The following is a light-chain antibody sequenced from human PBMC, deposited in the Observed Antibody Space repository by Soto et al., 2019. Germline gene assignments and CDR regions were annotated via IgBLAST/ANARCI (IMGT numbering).Light chain of an antibody. Sequence: QSALTQPASVSGSPGQSITISCTGTSSDVGGYNYVSWYQQHPGKAPKLMIYDVSNRPSGVSNRFSGSKSVNTASLTISGLQAEDEADYYCSSYTSSSTPYVFGTGTKLTVL. CDR3: SSYTSSSTPYV. V-gene: IGLV2-14*01. J-gene: IGLJ1*01. CDR1: SSDVGGYNY. CDR2: DVS.